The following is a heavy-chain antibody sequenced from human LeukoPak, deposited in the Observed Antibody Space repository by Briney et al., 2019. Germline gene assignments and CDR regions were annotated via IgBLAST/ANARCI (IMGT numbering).Heavy chain of an antibody. V-gene: IGHV3-11*06. Sequence: GGSLRLSCTASGFIFSDFYMSWIRQASGKGLEWLSYISPTSSDTNYADSVKGRFFVSRDNARKSPYLQMNSLRAEDTAVYYCVKTGGRNGGDSWGQGTLVTVSS. CDR3: VKTGGRNGGDS. CDR2: ISPTSSDT. J-gene: IGHJ4*02. CDR1: GFIFSDFY. D-gene: IGHD3-16*01.